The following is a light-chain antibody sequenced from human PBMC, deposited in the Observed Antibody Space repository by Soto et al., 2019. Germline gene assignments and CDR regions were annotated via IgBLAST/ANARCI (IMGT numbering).Light chain of an antibody. CDR2: EVN. J-gene: IGLJ2*01. V-gene: IGLV2-14*02. Sequence: QSALTQPASVSGSPGQSITISCTGTSSDVGSYNLVSWYQQHPGKAPKLMIYEVNYRASGVSNRFSGSKSGNTASLTISGLQPDDEADYYCSSFANSDTYVIFGGGTKLTVL. CDR1: SSDVGSYNL. CDR3: SSFANSDTYVI.